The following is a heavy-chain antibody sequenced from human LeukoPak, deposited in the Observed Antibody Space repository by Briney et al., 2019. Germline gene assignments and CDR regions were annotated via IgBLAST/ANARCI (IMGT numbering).Heavy chain of an antibody. D-gene: IGHD6-13*01. J-gene: IGHJ5*02. Sequence: SETLSLTCTVSGYSISSGYYWGWIRQPPGKGLEWIGSIYHSGSTYYNPSLKSRVTISVDTSKNQFSLKLSSVTAADTAVYYCARVPGIAAAGNSWFDPWGQGTLVTVSS. CDR2: IYHSGST. CDR3: ARVPGIAAAGNSWFDP. V-gene: IGHV4-38-2*02. CDR1: GYSISSGYY.